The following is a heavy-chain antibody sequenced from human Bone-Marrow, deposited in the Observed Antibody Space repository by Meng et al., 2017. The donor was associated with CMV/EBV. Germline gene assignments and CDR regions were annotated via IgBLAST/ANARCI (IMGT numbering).Heavy chain of an antibody. D-gene: IGHD2-2*01. J-gene: IGHJ4*02. CDR2: IRYDGSNK. Sequence: GESLKISCAASGFTFSSYGMHWVRQAPGKGLEWVAFIRYDGSNKYYADSVKGRFTISRDNSKNTLYLQMNSLRAEDTAVYYCAKVREYCSSTSCYGWSVNYFDYWGQGTLVTFSS. CDR3: AKVREYCSSTSCYGWSVNYFDY. CDR1: GFTFSSYG. V-gene: IGHV3-30*02.